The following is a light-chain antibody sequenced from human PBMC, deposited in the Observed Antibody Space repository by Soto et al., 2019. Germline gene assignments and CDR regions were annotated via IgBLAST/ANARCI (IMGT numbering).Light chain of an antibody. CDR2: AAS. CDR3: QEYSTSPLFT. Sequence: EIVVTQSPGILSVSPGDRATLSCRASQSVSTNLAWYQQKPGQAPTLLIYAASTRATGIPARFTGSGSGTEFTLTISSLQSEDFAVYYCQEYSTSPLFTFGPGTRVDIK. CDR1: QSVSTN. V-gene: IGKV3-15*01. J-gene: IGKJ3*01.